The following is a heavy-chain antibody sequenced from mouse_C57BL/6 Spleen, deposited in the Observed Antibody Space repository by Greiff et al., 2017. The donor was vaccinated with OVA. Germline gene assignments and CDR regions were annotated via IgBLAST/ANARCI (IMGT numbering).Heavy chain of an antibody. D-gene: IGHD1-1*01. J-gene: IGHJ1*03. CDR3: ARGGGTYYYGSKGYFDV. V-gene: IGHV3-6*01. Sequence: ESGPGLVKPSQSLSLTCSVTGYSITSGYYWNWIRQFPGNKLEWMGYISYDGSNNYNPSLKNRISITRDTSKNQFFLKLNSVTTEDTATYYCARGGGTYYYGSKGYFDVWGTGTTVTVSS. CDR2: ISYDGSN. CDR1: GYSITSGYY.